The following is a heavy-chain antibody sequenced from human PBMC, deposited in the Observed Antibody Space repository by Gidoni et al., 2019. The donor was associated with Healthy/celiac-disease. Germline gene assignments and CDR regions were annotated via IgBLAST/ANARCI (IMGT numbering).Heavy chain of an antibody. CDR3: AKDSGIAVAGREFDY. CDR2: ISYDGSNK. D-gene: IGHD6-19*01. V-gene: IGHV3-30*18. CDR1: GFTFSSYG. J-gene: IGHJ4*02. Sequence: QVQLVESGGGVVQPGRSLRLSCAASGFTFSSYGMHWVRQAPGKGLEWVAVISYDGSNKYYAASVKGRFTISRDNSKNTLYLQMNSLRAEDTAVYYCAKDSGIAVAGREFDYWGQGTLVTVSS.